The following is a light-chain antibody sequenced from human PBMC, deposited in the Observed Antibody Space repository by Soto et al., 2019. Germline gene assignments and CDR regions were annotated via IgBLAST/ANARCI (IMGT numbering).Light chain of an antibody. J-gene: IGKJ4*01. CDR1: QSIDNW. CDR3: QQYKSFSLT. V-gene: IGKV1-5*03. CDR2: KTS. Sequence: DIQMTQSPSTLSASVGDRVTITCRASQSIDNWLAWYQQKPGTATKLLIYKTSNLQSGVPSRFSGSGSGTEFSLTISSLQPDDFATYYCQQYKSFSLTFGGGTRVEVK.